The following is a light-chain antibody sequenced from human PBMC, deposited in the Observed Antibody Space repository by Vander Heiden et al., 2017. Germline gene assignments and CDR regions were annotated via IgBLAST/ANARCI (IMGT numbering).Light chain of an antibody. CDR3: QQDNSYPYT. Sequence: DIQMTQSPSTLSASVGDRVTITCRASQSISSWLAWYQQIPGKAPKLLIYKASSLESGVPSRFSGSGSGTEFTLTISSLQPDDFATYYCQQDNSYPYTFGQGTKLVIK. J-gene: IGKJ2*01. V-gene: IGKV1-5*03. CDR1: QSISSW. CDR2: KAS.